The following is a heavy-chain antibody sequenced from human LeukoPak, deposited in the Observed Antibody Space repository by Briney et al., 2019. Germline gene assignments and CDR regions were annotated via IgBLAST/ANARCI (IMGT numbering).Heavy chain of an antibody. CDR2: ISSSSSYI. V-gene: IGHV3-21*01. Sequence: GGSLRLSCAASGFTFSSYSMNWVRQAPGKGLEWVSSISSSSSYIYYADSVKGRFTISRDNAKSSLYLQMNSLRAEDTAVYYCARSFGEWLVPFDYWGQGTLVTVSS. CDR1: GFTFSSYS. CDR3: ARSFGEWLVPFDY. J-gene: IGHJ4*02. D-gene: IGHD6-19*01.